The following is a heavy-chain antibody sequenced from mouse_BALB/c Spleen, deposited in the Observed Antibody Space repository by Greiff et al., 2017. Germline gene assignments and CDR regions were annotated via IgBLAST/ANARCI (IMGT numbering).Heavy chain of an antibody. CDR1: GFTFSDYY. CDR3: ARDGGWLLRRYYAMDY. J-gene: IGHJ4*01. CDR2: ISDGGSYT. Sequence: EVQLVESGGGLVKPGGSLKLSCAASGFTFSDYYMYWVRQTPEKRLEWVATISDGGSYTYYPDSVKGRFTITRDNAKNNLYLQMSSLKSEDTAMYYWARDGGWLLRRYYAMDYWGQGTSVTVSS. D-gene: IGHD2-3*01. V-gene: IGHV5-4*02.